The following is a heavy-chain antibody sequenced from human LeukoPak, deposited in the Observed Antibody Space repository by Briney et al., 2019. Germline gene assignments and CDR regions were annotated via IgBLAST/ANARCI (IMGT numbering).Heavy chain of an antibody. CDR2: ISGSGVST. D-gene: IGHD3-22*01. J-gene: IGHJ4*02. V-gene: IGHV3-23*01. Sequence: GGSLRLSCAASGFTFNTYAMSWVRQAPGKGLEWVSGISGSGVSTYYADSVKGRFTISRDNSKNTPYVQMNSLRAEDTALYYCAKGRYYYDGSGYSLDYWGQGTLVTVSS. CDR1: GFTFNTYA. CDR3: AKGRYYYDGSGYSLDY.